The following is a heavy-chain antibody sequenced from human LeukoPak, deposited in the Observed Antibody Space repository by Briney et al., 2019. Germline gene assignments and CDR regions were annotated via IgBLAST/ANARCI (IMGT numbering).Heavy chain of an antibody. V-gene: IGHV4-59*01. J-gene: IGHJ5*02. CDR3: ASLGDSSGAAA. CDR2: IYYSGST. CDR1: GGSISGYY. Sequence: PSETLSLTCTVSGGSISGYYWSWIRQPPGKGLEWIGYIYYSGSTNYNPSLKSRVTISVDTSKNQFSLKLSSVTAADTAVYYCASLGDSSGAAAWGQGTLVTVSS. D-gene: IGHD6-25*01.